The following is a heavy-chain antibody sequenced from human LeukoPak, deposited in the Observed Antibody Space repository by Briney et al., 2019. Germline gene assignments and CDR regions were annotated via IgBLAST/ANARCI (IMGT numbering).Heavy chain of an antibody. CDR1: GGTFSSYA. D-gene: IGHD2-15*01. J-gene: IGHJ4*02. CDR3: AREENCSGGSCYYY. V-gene: IGHV1-69*05. Sequence: ASVKVSCKASGGTFSSYAISWVRQAPGQGLEWMGRIIPIFGTANYAQKFQGRVTMTRDTSISAAYMELSRLTSDDTAVYYCAREENCSGGSCYYYWGQGTLVTVSS. CDR2: IIPIFGTA.